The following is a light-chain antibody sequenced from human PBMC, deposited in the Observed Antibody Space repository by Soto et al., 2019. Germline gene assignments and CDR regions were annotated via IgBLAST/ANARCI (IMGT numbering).Light chain of an antibody. Sequence: QSALTQPRSVSGSPGQSVTISCTGTSSDVGGYNYVSWYQQYPGKAPKPMIYDVTKRPSGVPDRFSGSKSGNMASLTISGLQAEDEADYYCCSYAGSYTQVFGGGTKLTVL. CDR1: SSDVGGYNY. CDR2: DVT. CDR3: CSYAGSYTQV. V-gene: IGLV2-11*01. J-gene: IGLJ3*02.